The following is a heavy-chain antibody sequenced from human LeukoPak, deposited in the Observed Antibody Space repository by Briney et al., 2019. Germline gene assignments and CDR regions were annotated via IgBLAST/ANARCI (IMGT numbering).Heavy chain of an antibody. CDR2: INPNSGGT. J-gene: IGHJ6*02. Sequence: ASVKVSCKASGYTFTGYYMHWVRQAPGQGLEWMGWINPNSGGTNYAQKFQGWVTMTRDTSISTAYMELSRLRSEDTAVYYCARSIAAAGTGYYYYGMDVWGQGTTVTVSS. V-gene: IGHV1-2*04. CDR1: GYTFTGYY. D-gene: IGHD6-13*01. CDR3: ARSIAAAGTGYYYYGMDV.